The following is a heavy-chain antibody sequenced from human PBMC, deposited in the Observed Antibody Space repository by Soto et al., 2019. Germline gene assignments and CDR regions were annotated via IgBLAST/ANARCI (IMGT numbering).Heavy chain of an antibody. CDR3: ANSDHYSNYVWKF. CDR1: GFTFSRYA. V-gene: IGHV3-23*01. D-gene: IGHD4-4*01. J-gene: IGHJ4*02. CDR2: ISGSGGRT. Sequence: PGGSLRLSCAASGFTFSRYAMGWVRQAPGKGLERVSVISGSGGRTYYADSVKGRFTISRDNSKNTLYLQMNSLRAEDTAVYYCANSDHYSNYVWKFWGQGTLVTVSS.